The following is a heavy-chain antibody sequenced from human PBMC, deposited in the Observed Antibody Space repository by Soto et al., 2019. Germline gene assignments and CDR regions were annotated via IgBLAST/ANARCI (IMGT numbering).Heavy chain of an antibody. D-gene: IGHD3-3*01. V-gene: IGHV4-30-4*01. CDR1: GGSISSGDYY. CDR3: ARAGTTILGGVTPNWSAH. J-gene: IGHJ5*02. CDR2: IYYSGST. Sequence: QVQLQESGPGLVKPSQTLSLTCTVSGGSISSGDYYWSWIRQPPGKGLEWIGYIYYSGSTYYNPSLMGRVNISVATSKNHFSLKLSSVTAAATPAYYRARAGTTILGGVTPNWSAHWGKGTLVPVSS.